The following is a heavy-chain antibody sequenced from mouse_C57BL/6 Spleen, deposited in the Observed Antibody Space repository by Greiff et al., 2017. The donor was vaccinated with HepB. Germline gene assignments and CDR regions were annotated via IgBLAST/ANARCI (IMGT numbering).Heavy chain of an antibody. V-gene: IGHV1-69*01. CDR2: IDPSDSYT. CDR1: GYTFTSYW. J-gene: IGHJ4*01. CDR3: AKSPYDYYAMDY. Sequence: VQLQQPGAELVMPGSSVKLSCKASGYTFTSYWMHWVKQRPGQGLEWIGEIDPSDSYTNYNQKFKGKSTLTVDESSSTAYMQLSSLTSEDSAVYYCAKSPYDYYAMDYWGQGTSVTVSS.